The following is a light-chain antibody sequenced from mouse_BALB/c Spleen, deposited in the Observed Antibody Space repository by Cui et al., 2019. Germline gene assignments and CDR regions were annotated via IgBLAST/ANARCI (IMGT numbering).Light chain of an antibody. CDR1: SSVRY. J-gene: IGKJ5*01. V-gene: IGKV4-68*01. Sequence: QIALTQSPALMSASPGEKVNMTCRGSSSVRYMYLDQQKPRSSPKPWIYRTSNLASGVPARFSGSGAGTSYSLTISSMEAEDGATYYCQQWSSNPPTFGAGTKLELK. CDR2: RTS. CDR3: QQWSSNPPT.